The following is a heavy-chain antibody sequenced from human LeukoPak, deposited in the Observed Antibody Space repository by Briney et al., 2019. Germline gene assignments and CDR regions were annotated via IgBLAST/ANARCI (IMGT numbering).Heavy chain of an antibody. CDR2: IRYDGSNK. D-gene: IGHD5-24*01. J-gene: IGHJ4*02. CDR3: AKGGRDGYNSFDY. CDR1: GFTFSSYA. V-gene: IGHV3-30*04. Sequence: PGRSLRLSCAASGFTFSSYAMHWVRQAPGKGLEWVTFIRYDGSNKYYADSVKGRFTISRDNSKNTLYLQMNSLRDEDTAVYYCAKGGRDGYNSFDYWGQGTLVTVSS.